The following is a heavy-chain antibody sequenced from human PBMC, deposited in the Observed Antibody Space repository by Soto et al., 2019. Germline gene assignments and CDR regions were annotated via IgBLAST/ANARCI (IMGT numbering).Heavy chain of an antibody. CDR2: IYYSGYT. Sequence: QVQLQESGPGLVKPSQTLSLTCTVSGDSISSGDYYWSWIRKHPGKGLEWIGYIYYSGYTYYNPSLELRVTLSQDPSKNQFSLRLTSVTAADTAVYYCARAVQTVLLRTWGQGTLVTVSS. CDR1: GDSISSGDYY. V-gene: IGHV4-31*03. J-gene: IGHJ4*02. CDR3: ARAVQTVLLRT. D-gene: IGHD3-16*01.